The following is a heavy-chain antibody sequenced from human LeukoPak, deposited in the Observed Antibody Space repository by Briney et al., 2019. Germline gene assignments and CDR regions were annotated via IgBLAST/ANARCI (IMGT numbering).Heavy chain of an antibody. CDR3: ARDLETDISDAFDI. J-gene: IGHJ3*02. V-gene: IGHV3-66*01. Sequence: GVSLRLSCAASGFTVSSNYMSWVRQAPGKGLEWVSVIYSDGTTYYADSVKGRFTISRDNSKNTLYLQMNSLRAEDTAVYYCARDLETDISDAFDIWGQGTMVTVSP. D-gene: IGHD2-21*01. CDR2: IYSDGTT. CDR1: GFTVSSNY.